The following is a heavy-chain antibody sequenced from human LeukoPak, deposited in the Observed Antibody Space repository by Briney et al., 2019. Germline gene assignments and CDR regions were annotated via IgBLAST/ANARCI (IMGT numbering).Heavy chain of an antibody. V-gene: IGHV3-7*01. CDR2: IKQDGSEK. D-gene: IGHD4-17*01. Sequence: GSLRLSCAASGFTFSSYWMSWVRQAPGKGLEWVANIKQDGSEKYYVDSVKGRFTISRDNAKNSLYLQMNSLRAEDTAVYYCARAPLYGDYVGYYFDYWGQGALVTVSS. CDR1: GFTFSSYW. J-gene: IGHJ4*02. CDR3: ARAPLYGDYVGYYFDY.